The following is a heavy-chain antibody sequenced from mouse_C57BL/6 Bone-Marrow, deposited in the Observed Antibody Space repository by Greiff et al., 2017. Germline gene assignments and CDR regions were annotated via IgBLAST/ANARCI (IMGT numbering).Heavy chain of an antibody. CDR2: IYPGDGDT. D-gene: IGHD2-1*01. CDR3: AGNYESLHWYFDV. J-gene: IGHJ1*03. V-gene: IGHV1-82*01. Sequence: QVQLQQSGPELVKPGASVKISCKASGYAFSSSWMNWVKQRPGKGLEWIGRIYPGDGDTNYNGKFTGKATLTADKSSSTAYMQLSSLTSEDSAVYFCAGNYESLHWYFDVWGTGTTVTVSS. CDR1: GYAFSSSW.